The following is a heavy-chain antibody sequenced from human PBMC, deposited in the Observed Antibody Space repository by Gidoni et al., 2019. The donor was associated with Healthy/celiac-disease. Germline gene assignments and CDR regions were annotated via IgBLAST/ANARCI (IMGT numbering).Heavy chain of an antibody. J-gene: IGHJ6*02. CDR3: AKEGGYCSSTSCPIYYYYGMDV. Sequence: EVQLLESGGGLVQPGGSLRLSCAASGFTFSSYSMSWVRQAPGKGLEWVSAISGSGGSTYDADSVKGRFTISRDNSKNTLYLQMNSLRAEDTAVYYCAKEGGYCSSTSCPIYYYYGMDVWGQGTTVTVSS. D-gene: IGHD2-2*01. CDR1: GFTFSSYS. V-gene: IGHV3-23*01. CDR2: ISGSGGST.